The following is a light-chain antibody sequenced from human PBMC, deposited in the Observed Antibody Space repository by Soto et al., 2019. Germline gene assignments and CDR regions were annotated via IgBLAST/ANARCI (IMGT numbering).Light chain of an antibody. CDR1: QSVSSY. CDR3: QQYTNWPPIT. J-gene: IGKJ5*01. V-gene: IGKV3D-15*01. CDR2: DAS. Sequence: EMVMTQSPATLSMSPGERATLSCRASQSVSSYLAWYQQKPGQAPRLLIYDASNRATGIPARFSGSGSGADFTLTISNLQSEDFAVYYCQQYTNWPPITFGQGTRLEIK.